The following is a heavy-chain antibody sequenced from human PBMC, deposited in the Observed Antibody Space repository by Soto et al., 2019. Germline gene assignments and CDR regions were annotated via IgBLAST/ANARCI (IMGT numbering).Heavy chain of an antibody. CDR2: ISSTTNYI. Sequence: PVGSLRLSCAASGVTFTRYSMNWVRQAPGKGLEWVSSISSTTNYIYYGDSMKGRFTISRDNAKNSLYLEMNSLRAEDTAVYHCARESEDLTSNFDYWGQGTLVTVSS. CDR3: ARESEDLTSNFDY. J-gene: IGHJ4*02. V-gene: IGHV3-21*06. CDR1: GVTFTRYS.